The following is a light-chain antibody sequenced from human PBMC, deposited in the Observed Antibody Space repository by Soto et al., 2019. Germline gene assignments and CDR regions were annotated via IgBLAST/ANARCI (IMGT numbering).Light chain of an antibody. J-gene: IGKJ4*01. CDR1: RSVNNF. CDR3: QQRSNWFLT. V-gene: IGKV3-11*01. Sequence: EIVLTQSPVTLSLSPGERATLSCRASRSVNNFVAWYQEKPGQAPSLLIYGASRRATGIPDRFSGSGSGTDFTLTISSLEPEDFAVYYCQQRSNWFLTFGGGTKVDIK. CDR2: GAS.